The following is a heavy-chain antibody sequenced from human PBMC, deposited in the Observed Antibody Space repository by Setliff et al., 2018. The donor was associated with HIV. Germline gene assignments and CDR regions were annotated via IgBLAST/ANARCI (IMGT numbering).Heavy chain of an antibody. CDR3: ARVGLAYSGDMDV. J-gene: IGHJ6*03. CDR2: IYASGST. CDR1: GGSINSGSYY. Sequence: SETLSLTCTVSGGSINSGSYYWNWIRQPAGKGLEWIGHIYASGSTDYNPSLKSRVTMSVDTSKNQFSLKLSSVTAADTAVYFCARVGLAYSGDMDVWGKGTTVTVSS. D-gene: IGHD2-21*01. V-gene: IGHV4-61*09.